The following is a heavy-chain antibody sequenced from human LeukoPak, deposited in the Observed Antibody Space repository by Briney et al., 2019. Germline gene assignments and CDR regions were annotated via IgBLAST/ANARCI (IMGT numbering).Heavy chain of an antibody. Sequence: SETLSLTCAVYGGSFSGYYWSWIRQPPGKGLEWIGEIAHTGSTNYSPSVKSRITISVDTPKNQFSLKLTSVTAADTAVYYCARGITIFGGGMDVWGQGTTVTVSS. CDR2: IAHTGST. J-gene: IGHJ6*02. D-gene: IGHD3-3*01. CDR3: ARGITIFGGGMDV. CDR1: GGSFSGYY. V-gene: IGHV4-34*01.